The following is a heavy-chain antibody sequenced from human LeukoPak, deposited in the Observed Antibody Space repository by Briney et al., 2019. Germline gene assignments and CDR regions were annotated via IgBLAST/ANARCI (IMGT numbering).Heavy chain of an antibody. CDR1: GFTFSDYY. CDR3: ARDSLLYYYDSSGGLDY. J-gene: IGHJ4*02. CDR2: ISSSGSTI. Sequence: PGGSLRLSCAASGFTFSDYYMSWIRQAPGKGLEWVSYISSSGSTIYYADSVKGRFIISRDNAKNSLYLQMNSLRAEDTAVYYCARDSLLYYYDSSGGLDYWGQGTLVTVSS. V-gene: IGHV3-11*01. D-gene: IGHD3-22*01.